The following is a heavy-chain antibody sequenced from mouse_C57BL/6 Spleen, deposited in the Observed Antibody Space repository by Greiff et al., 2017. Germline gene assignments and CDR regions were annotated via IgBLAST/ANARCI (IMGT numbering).Heavy chain of an antibody. CDR1: GYTFTSYW. CDR3: ARCGYTRFYYAMDY. J-gene: IGHJ4*01. V-gene: IGHV1-55*01. D-gene: IGHD2-2*01. CDR2: IYPGSGST. Sequence: QVQLQQPGAELVKPGASVKMSCKASGYTFTSYWITWVKQRPGQGLEWIGDIYPGSGSTNYNEKFKSKATLTVDTSSSTAYMQLSSLTSDDSAFYYCARCGYTRFYYAMDYWGQGTSVTVSS.